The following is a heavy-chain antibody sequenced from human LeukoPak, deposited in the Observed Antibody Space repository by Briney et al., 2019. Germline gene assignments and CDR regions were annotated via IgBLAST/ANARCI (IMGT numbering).Heavy chain of an antibody. D-gene: IGHD3-3*01. CDR2: IYYSGST. CDR3: ASMSGYRDY. Sequence: PSETLSLTCTVSGGCISSSSYYWGWIRQPPGKGLEWIGSIYYSGSTYYNPSLKSRVTISVDTSKNQFSLKLSSVTAADTAVYYCASMSGYRDYWGQGTLVTVSS. CDR1: GGCISSSSYY. J-gene: IGHJ4*02. V-gene: IGHV4-39*01.